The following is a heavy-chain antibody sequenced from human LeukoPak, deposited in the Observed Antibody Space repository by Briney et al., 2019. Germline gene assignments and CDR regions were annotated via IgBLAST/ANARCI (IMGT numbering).Heavy chain of an antibody. D-gene: IGHD3-9*01. CDR1: GGPFSTYY. CDR3: ARRNILTEGEAFDI. J-gene: IGHJ3*02. CDR2: FYNSRRT. V-gene: IGHV4-59*08. Sequence: NPSETLSLTCSVSGGPFSTYYWTWLRHPRGKGREGIGFFYNSRRTNYNPSLRSRVTISEDSSNNHFSLVLNSVTAADTAVYYCARRNILTEGEAFDIWGQGTMVTVSS.